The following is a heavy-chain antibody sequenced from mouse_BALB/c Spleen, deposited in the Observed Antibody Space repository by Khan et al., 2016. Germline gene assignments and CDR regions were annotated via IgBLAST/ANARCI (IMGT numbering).Heavy chain of an antibody. J-gene: IGHJ3*01. D-gene: IGHD1-2*01. Sequence: EVQLQESGGGLVQPGGSLKLSCAASGFDFSRYWMSWVRQAPGKGLEWIGEINPDSSTINYTPSLKDKFIISRDNAKNTLYLQMSKVRSEDTALXFCARLHYYGWFAYWGQGTLVTVSA. V-gene: IGHV4-1*02. CDR1: GFDFSRYW. CDR2: INPDSSTI. CDR3: ARLHYYGWFAY.